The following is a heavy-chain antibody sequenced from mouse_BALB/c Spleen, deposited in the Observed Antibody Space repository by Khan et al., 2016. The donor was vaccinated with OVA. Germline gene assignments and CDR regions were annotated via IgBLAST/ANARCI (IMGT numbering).Heavy chain of an antibody. CDR1: GYSITSGYG. V-gene: IGHV3-2*02. Sequence: EVQLQESGPGLVKPSQSLSLTCTVTGYSITSGYGWNWIRQFPGNKLEWMGYISYSGSTIYNPYLKSRISITRDTTKNQFFLQWNSVTTEDTATYYRARTARIKYWGQGTTLTVSS. J-gene: IGHJ2*01. CDR2: ISYSGST. CDR3: ARTARIKY. D-gene: IGHD1-2*01.